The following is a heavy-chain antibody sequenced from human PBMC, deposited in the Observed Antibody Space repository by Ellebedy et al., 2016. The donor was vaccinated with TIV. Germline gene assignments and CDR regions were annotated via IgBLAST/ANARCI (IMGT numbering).Heavy chain of an antibody. Sequence: GGSLRLXXAASGFTFSSYGMHWVRQAPGKGLEWVAVIWYDGSNKYYADSVKGRFTISRDNFKNTLYLQMNSLRAEDTAVYYCARARLDWNWFDPWGQGTLVTVSS. CDR3: ARARLDWNWFDP. D-gene: IGHD3-9*01. CDR2: IWYDGSNK. CDR1: GFTFSSYG. J-gene: IGHJ5*02. V-gene: IGHV3-33*01.